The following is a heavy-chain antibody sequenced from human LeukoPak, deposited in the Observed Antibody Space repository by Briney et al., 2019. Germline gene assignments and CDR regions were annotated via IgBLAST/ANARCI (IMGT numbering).Heavy chain of an antibody. V-gene: IGHV3-48*01. CDR2: ISTTSDAM. D-gene: IGHD2-15*01. J-gene: IGHJ4*02. CDR3: AREIPGRIAADC. CDR1: GFTFSDYA. Sequence: GGSLILSCAASGFTFSDYAMNWVRQAPGKGLEWLSFISTTSDAMYYADSVKGRLTVSRDNAKNSLFLQMHSLRAEDTAIYYCAREIPGRIAADCWGQGTLVTVSS.